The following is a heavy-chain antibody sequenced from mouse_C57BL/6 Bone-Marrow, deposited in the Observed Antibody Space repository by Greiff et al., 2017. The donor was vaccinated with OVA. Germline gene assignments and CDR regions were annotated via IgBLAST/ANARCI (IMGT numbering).Heavy chain of an antibody. CDR2: INPGSGGT. CDR3: ARDCEYDWCAY. Sequence: VQLQQSGAELVRPGTSVKVSCKASGYAFTNYLIEWVKQRPGQGLEWIGVINPGSGGTNYNEKFKGKATLTADKSSSTAYMQLSSLTSEDSAVYFGARDCEYDWCAYWGQGTLVTVSA. D-gene: IGHD2-4*01. J-gene: IGHJ3*01. CDR1: GYAFTNYL. V-gene: IGHV1-54*01.